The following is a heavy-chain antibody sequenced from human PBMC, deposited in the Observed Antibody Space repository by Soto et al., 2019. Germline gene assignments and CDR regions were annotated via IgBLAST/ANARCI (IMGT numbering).Heavy chain of an antibody. J-gene: IGHJ4*02. Sequence: GGSLRLSCAASGFTFSSYSMNWFRQAPGKGLEWVSYISSSSSTIYYADSVKGRFTISRGNAKNSLYLQMNSLRDEDTAVYYCAREDYYYDSSGYWLGYWGQGTLVTVSS. D-gene: IGHD3-22*01. CDR1: GFTFSSYS. CDR2: ISSSSSTI. CDR3: AREDYYYDSSGYWLGY. V-gene: IGHV3-48*02.